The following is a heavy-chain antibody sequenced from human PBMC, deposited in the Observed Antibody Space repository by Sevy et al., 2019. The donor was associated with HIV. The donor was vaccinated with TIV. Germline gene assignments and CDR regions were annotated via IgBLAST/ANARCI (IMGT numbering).Heavy chain of an antibody. J-gene: IGHJ4*02. CDR3: ARSEVGSGSFDY. D-gene: IGHD6-19*01. CDR1: GGTFSSYA. Sequence: ASVKVSCKASGGTFSSYAISWVRQAPGQGLEWMGGIIPIFGTANYAQKFQGRVTITADESTSTAYMELSSLRSEDTAVYYCARSEVGSGSFDYWGQGTLVTVPS. V-gene: IGHV1-69*13. CDR2: IIPIFGTA.